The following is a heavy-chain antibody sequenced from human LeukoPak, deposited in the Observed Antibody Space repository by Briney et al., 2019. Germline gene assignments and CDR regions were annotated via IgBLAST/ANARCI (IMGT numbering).Heavy chain of an antibody. CDR1: GFTFSSYG. V-gene: IGHV3-33*01. J-gene: IGHJ4*02. CDR2: IWYDGSKK. Sequence: GRSLRLSCAASGFTFSSYGMHWVRQAPGKGLEWVVVIWYDGSKKYYADSVKGRFTISRDNSKNTLYLQMNSLRAEDTAVYYCARLRAIGYFDYWGQGTLVTVSS. CDR3: ARLRAIGYFDY.